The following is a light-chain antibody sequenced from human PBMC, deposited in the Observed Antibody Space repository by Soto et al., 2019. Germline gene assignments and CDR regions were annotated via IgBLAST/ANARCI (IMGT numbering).Light chain of an antibody. CDR1: TSNIGADYD. V-gene: IGLV1-40*01. CDR2: GNT. CDR3: QSYDTGLRGYV. J-gene: IGLJ1*01. Sequence: QSVLAQPPSVSGAPGQRVTISCSGTTSNIGADYDVRWYRQLPGTAPKLLIHGNTNRPSGVPDRFSGSKSGTSASLAITGLQSEDEGDYYRQSYDTGLRGYVFGSGTKVTVL.